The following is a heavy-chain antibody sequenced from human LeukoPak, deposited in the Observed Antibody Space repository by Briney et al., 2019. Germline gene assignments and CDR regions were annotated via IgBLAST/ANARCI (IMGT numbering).Heavy chain of an antibody. CDR1: GFTFGDYA. J-gene: IGHJ6*03. Sequence: GGSLRLSCTASGFTFGDYAMSWVRQAPGKGLEWVGFIRSKAYGGTTEYAASVKGRFTISRDDSKSIAYLQMNSLKTEDTAVYYCTRDRWDIVVVPAARNYYYYYMDVWGKGTTVTISS. V-gene: IGHV3-49*04. CDR3: TRDRWDIVVVPAARNYYYYYMDV. CDR2: IRSKAYGGTT. D-gene: IGHD2-2*01.